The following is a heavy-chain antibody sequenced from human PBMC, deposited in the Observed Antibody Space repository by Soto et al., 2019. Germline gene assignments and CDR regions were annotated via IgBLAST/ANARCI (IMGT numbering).Heavy chain of an antibody. CDR3: AKGGESRLANIGDY. V-gene: IGHV3-23*01. D-gene: IGHD2-15*01. CDR2: ISGSGGST. CDR1: GFTFSSYA. J-gene: IGHJ4*02. Sequence: PGGSLRLSCAASGFTFSSYAMSWVRQAPGKGLEWVSAISGSGGSTYYADSVKGRFTISRDNSKNTLYLQMNSLRAEDTAVYYCAKGGESRLANIGDYWGQGTLVTVSS.